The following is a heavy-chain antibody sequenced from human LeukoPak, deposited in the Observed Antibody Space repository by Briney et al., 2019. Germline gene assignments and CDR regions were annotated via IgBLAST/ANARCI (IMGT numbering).Heavy chain of an antibody. CDR3: AKLVGTTPLDA. CDR2: ISDNGANT. Sequence: GGSLRLSCAASGFTFSHYAMSWVRRAPGKGLEWVSTISDNGANTYYADSVKGRFTISRDNSKNPFYLQMNSLRVEDTAVYYCAKLVGTTPLDAWGQGTLVTVS. D-gene: IGHD1-26*01. CDR1: GFTFSHYA. V-gene: IGHV3-23*01. J-gene: IGHJ5*02.